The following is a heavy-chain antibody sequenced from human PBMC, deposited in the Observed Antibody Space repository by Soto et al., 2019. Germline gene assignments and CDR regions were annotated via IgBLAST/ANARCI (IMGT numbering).Heavy chain of an antibody. D-gene: IGHD6-13*01. Sequence: SETLSLTCTVSGGSISSNYWTWIRQPPGKGLEWIGYVYNSGSTNYNPSLKSRVTISEDTSKSQFSLKVNSMTAADTAVYYCARYRREAVAGYTLDNWGQGIFVTVSS. J-gene: IGHJ4*02. V-gene: IGHV4-59*01. CDR2: VYNSGST. CDR1: GGSISSNY. CDR3: ARYRREAVAGYTLDN.